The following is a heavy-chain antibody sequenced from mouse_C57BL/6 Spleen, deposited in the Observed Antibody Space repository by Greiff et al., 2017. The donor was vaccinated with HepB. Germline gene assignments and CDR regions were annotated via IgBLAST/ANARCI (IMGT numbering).Heavy chain of an antibody. Sequence: VQLQQSGPELVKPGASVKIPCKASGYTFTDYNMDWVKQSHGKSLEWIGDINPNNGGTIYNQKFKGKATLTVDKSSSTAYMELRSLTAEDTAVYYCARSWGDGSSYGYWYFDVWGTGTTVTVSS. CDR3: ARSWGDGSSYGYWYFDV. J-gene: IGHJ1*03. CDR1: GYTFTDYN. V-gene: IGHV1-18*01. D-gene: IGHD1-1*01. CDR2: INPNNGGT.